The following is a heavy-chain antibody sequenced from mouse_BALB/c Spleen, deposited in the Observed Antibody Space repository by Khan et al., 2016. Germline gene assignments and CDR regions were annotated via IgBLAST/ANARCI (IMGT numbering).Heavy chain of an antibody. CDR3: TRSPTATRYFDV. CDR2: IRYSGGT. J-gene: IGHJ1*01. V-gene: IGHV3-2*02. CDR1: GYSIASDYA. Sequence: EVKLLESGPGLVKPSQSLSLTCTVTGYSIASDYAWHWIRQFPGNKLEWMGYIRYSGGTTYNPSLKSRISITRDTSKNQFFLQLNSVTTEDTATDYCTRSPTATRYFDVWGAGTTVTVSS. D-gene: IGHD1-2*01.